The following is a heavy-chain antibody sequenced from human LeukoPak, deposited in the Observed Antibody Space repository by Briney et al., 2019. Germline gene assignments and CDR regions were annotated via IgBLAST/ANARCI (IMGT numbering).Heavy chain of an antibody. CDR2: VDPEDGET. V-gene: IGHV1-69-2*01. CDR1: GYTFTDYY. J-gene: IGHJ4*02. Sequence: ASVKVSCKVSGYTFTDYYMHWVQQAPGKGLEWMRLVDPEDGETIYAEKFQGRVTITADTSTDTVDMELSSLRSEDTAVYYCATFPYYHDSSGYYGDYWVQGTLVTVSS. D-gene: IGHD3-22*01. CDR3: ATFPYYHDSSGYYGDY.